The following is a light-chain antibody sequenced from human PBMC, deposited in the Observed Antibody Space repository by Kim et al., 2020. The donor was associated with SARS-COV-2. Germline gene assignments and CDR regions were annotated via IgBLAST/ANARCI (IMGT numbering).Light chain of an antibody. J-gene: IGKJ2*01. CDR2: QAS. Sequence: DIQMTQSPSTLSASVGDRVTITCRASQIVDTYLAWYQQKPVKAPNLLIYQASNVQIGVPSRFSGSGSGAEFTLTISSLQPDDFATYYCQHYIRFPYTFGQGTKLEI. V-gene: IGKV1-5*03. CDR3: QHYIRFPYT. CDR1: QIVDTY.